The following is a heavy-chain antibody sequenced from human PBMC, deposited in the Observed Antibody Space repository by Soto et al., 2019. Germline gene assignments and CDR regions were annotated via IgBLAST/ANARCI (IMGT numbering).Heavy chain of an antibody. CDR3: ARGVMEGAFKGGRRSDYWFLDL. CDR2: INPSKGA. J-gene: IGHJ2*01. Sequence: QAHLQQWGAGLVRPSETLSLTCAVYGESVSDSYWTWIRRSPGRGLEWLGEINPSKGATYNPSLKSRVSISLDTSKRQVSLKLFSATAADTAVYYCARGVMEGAFKGGRRSDYWFLDLWGRGTLVAVAS. V-gene: IGHV4-34*01. D-gene: IGHD3-16*01. CDR1: GESVSDSY.